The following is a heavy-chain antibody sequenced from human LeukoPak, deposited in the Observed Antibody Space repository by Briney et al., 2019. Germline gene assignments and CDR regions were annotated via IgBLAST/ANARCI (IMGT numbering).Heavy chain of an antibody. CDR2: FYARGNT. D-gene: IGHD1-20*01. V-gene: IGHV4-61*02. J-gene: IGHJ3*02. CDR1: GGSISSGSYY. Sequence: SETLSLTCTVSGGSISSGSYYWSWIRQPAGKGLEWIGRFYARGNTNYNPSLKSRVTMSVDTSKNQLSLKLTSVTAADTAVYYCARELITKADAFDIWGQGTMVTVSS. CDR3: ARELITKADAFDI.